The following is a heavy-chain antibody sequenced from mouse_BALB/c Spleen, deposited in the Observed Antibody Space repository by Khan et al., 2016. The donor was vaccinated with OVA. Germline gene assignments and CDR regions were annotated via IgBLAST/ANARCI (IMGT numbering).Heavy chain of an antibody. Sequence: EVQLQESGPGLVKPSQSLSLTCTVTGYSITSDYAWNWIRPFPGNKLEWMGYINYSGTTSNKPSLKSRISITRDTSKNQFFLQLNSVATEDTATYYCVRGIAYWGQGTLVTVSA. J-gene: IGHJ3*01. V-gene: IGHV3-2*02. CDR1: GYSITSDYA. CDR2: INYSGTT. CDR3: VRGIAY.